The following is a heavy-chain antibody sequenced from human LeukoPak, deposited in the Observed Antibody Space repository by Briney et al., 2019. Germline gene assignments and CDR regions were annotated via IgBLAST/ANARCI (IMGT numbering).Heavy chain of an antibody. J-gene: IGHJ4*02. D-gene: IGHD2-2*01. CDR3: VRNYGYCSSTSCYVFDY. Sequence: GGSLRLSCSASGFTFSYYAMHWVRQAPGKGLEYVSSITSDGGGTYYADSVKGRSTISRDNSKNTPYLQMSSLRTEDTAVYSCVRNYGYCSSTSCYVFDYWGQGTLVTVSS. V-gene: IGHV3-64D*09. CDR2: ITSDGGGT. CDR1: GFTFSYYA.